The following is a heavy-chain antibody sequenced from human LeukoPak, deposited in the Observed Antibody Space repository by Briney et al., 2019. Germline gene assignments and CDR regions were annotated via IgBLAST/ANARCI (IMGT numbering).Heavy chain of an antibody. J-gene: IGHJ5*02. CDR3: ARRNYGDSRRWVDP. D-gene: IGHD4-17*01. CDR1: GYTFTGYY. Sequence: ASVKVSCKASGYTFTGYYMHWVRQAPGQGLEWMGWINPNSGGTNYAQKFQGWVTMTRDTSISTAYMELSRLRSDDTAVYYCARRNYGDSRRWVDPWGQGTLVTVSS. V-gene: IGHV1-2*04. CDR2: INPNSGGT.